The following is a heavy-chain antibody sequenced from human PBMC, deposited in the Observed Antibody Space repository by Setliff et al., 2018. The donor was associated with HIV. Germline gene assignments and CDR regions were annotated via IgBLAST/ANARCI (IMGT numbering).Heavy chain of an antibody. V-gene: IGHV4-38-2*02. CDR2: IYPSGST. CDR3: AREKNGYFDS. J-gene: IGHJ4*02. D-gene: IGHD2-8*01. Sequence: SETLSLTCTVSGYSISSGYYWGWIRQPPGKGLEWIGSIYPSGSTNYNPSLKSRVTMSVDTSKNQFSLTVTSVTAADTAVYYCAREKNGYFDSWGQGTLVTVSS. CDR1: GYSISSGYY.